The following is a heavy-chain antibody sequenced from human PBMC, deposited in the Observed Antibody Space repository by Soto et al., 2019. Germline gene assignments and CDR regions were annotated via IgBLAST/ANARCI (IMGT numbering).Heavy chain of an antibody. D-gene: IGHD4-17*01. CDR2: IYWDDDK. J-gene: IGHJ3*02. V-gene: IGHV2-5*02. CDR1: GFSLSTSGVG. Sequence: QITLKESGPPLVKPTQTLTLTCTFSGFSLSTSGVGVGWIRQPPGKALEWLALIYWDDDKRYSPSLKSRLTITTDTSKNQVVLTMTNMDPVDTATYYCGGYGDPRAGFDIWGQGTMVTVSS. CDR3: GGYGDPRAGFDI.